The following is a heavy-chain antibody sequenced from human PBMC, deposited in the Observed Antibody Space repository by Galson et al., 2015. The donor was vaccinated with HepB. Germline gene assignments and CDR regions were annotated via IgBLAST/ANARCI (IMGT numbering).Heavy chain of an antibody. CDR1: GYTSYNYG. D-gene: IGHD6-6*01. J-gene: IGHJ4*02. V-gene: IGHV1-18*01. Sequence: SVKVSCKASGYTSYNYGITWVRQAPGQGLEWMGWISAYNGNTNYAQKLQGRITMTTDTSTNTAYVEMRSLRFDDTAIYYCARGPDKYSSSSNFDYWGQGTLVSVSS. CDR2: ISAYNGNT. CDR3: ARGPDKYSSSSNFDY.